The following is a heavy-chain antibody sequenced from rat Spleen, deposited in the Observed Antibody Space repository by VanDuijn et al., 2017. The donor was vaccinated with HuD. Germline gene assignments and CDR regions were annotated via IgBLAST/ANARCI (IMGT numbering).Heavy chain of an antibody. V-gene: IGHV5-7*01. D-gene: IGHD1-5*01. J-gene: IGHJ3*01. CDR3: ARLRYRYNYGFAY. Sequence: EVQLVESGGGLVQPGRSLKLSCAASGFTFSDYYMAWVRQAPTKGLEWVATISYDGSSTYYRDSVKGRFTISRDSAKSTLYLQMDSLRSEDTATYYCARLRYRYNYGFAYWGQGTLVTVSS. CDR2: ISYDGSST. CDR1: GFTFSDYY.